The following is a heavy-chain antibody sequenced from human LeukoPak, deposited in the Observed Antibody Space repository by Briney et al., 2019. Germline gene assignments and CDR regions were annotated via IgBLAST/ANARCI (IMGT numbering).Heavy chain of an antibody. V-gene: IGHV3-7*04. CDR2: IKPDGTEQ. CDR3: AREGRSNYALFTKYYYYGLDV. J-gene: IGHJ6*02. CDR1: GFSIRSYW. D-gene: IGHD4-11*01. Sequence: PGGSLRLSCAASGFSIRSYWMSWVRQAPGRGLEWVANIKPDGTEQAYVDSVKGRFTISRDNSKNSVYLQMNSLTAEDTAVYYCAREGRSNYALFTKYYYYGLDVWGQGTTVTVSS.